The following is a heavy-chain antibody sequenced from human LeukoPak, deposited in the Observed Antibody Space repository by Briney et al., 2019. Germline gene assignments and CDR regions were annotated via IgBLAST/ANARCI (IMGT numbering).Heavy chain of an antibody. CDR1: GFTFSSYA. V-gene: IGHV3-23*01. J-gene: IGHJ4*02. Sequence: GGSLRLSCAASGFTFSSYAMSWVRQAPGKGLEWVSAISGSGGSTYYADSVKGRFTISRDNAKNSLHLQMNSLRAEDTAVYYCTRDFSWQQLDYWGQGTLVTVSS. D-gene: IGHD5-24*01. CDR2: ISGSGGST. CDR3: TRDFSWQQLDY.